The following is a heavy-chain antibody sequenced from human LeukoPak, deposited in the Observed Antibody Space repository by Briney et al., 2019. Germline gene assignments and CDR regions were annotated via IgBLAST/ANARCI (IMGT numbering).Heavy chain of an antibody. V-gene: IGHV3-23*01. J-gene: IGHJ4*02. CDR3: ARDYYDSSGYYYGTNFDY. Sequence: GGSLRLSCAASGFTLSSYAMSWVRQAPGKGLEWVSSISGTGESTYYADSVKGRFTISRDNAKSSLYLQMNSLRAEDTAVYYCARDYYDSSGYYYGTNFDYWGQGTLFTVSS. CDR2: ISGTGEST. D-gene: IGHD3-22*01. CDR1: GFTLSSYA.